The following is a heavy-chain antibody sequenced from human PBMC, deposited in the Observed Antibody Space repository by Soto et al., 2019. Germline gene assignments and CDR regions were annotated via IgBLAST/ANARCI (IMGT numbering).Heavy chain of an antibody. CDR1: GGSISSGGYY. D-gene: IGHD2-2*02. J-gene: IGHJ6*02. V-gene: IGHV4-31*03. CDR2: IYYSGST. Sequence: SETLSLTCTVSGGSISSGGYYWSWIRQHPGKGLEWIGYIYYSGSTYYNPSLKSRVTISVDTSKNQFSLKLSSVTAADTAVYYCARDGRLGYCSSTSCYSSHYGMDVWGQGTTVTSP. CDR3: ARDGRLGYCSSTSCYSSHYGMDV.